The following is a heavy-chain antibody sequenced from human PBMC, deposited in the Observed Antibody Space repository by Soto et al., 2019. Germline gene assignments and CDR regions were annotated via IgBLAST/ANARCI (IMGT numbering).Heavy chain of an antibody. Sequence: GGSLRLSCAASGFTFSSYAMSWVRQAPGKGLEWVSAISGSGGSTYYADSVKGRFTISRDNSKNTLYLQMNSLRAEDTAVYYCAKDRAAYDILTGYLGGQFDYWGQGTLVTVSS. V-gene: IGHV3-23*01. CDR3: AKDRAAYDILTGYLGGQFDY. CDR1: GFTFSSYA. J-gene: IGHJ4*02. CDR2: ISGSGGST. D-gene: IGHD3-9*01.